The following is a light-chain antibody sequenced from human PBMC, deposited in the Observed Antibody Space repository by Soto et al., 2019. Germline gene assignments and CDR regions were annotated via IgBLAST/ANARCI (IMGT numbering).Light chain of an antibody. V-gene: IGKV1-5*03. Sequence: DIQMTQSPSALSASVGDRVTITCRASQSVSTFLAWYQQQPGKAPKLLIYKASSLESGVPSRFSGSGSGTEFTLTINSLQPGDFATYYCQQYYAYQRTFGQGTKVEIK. CDR3: QQYYAYQRT. CDR2: KAS. CDR1: QSVSTF. J-gene: IGKJ1*01.